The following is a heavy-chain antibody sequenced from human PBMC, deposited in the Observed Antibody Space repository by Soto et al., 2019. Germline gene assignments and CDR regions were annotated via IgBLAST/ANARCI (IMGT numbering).Heavy chain of an antibody. CDR3: ARHSYYYGMDV. CDR1: GGSISSSSYY. Sequence: QLQLQESGPGLVKPSETLSLTCTVSGGSISSSSYYWGWIRQPPGKGLEWIGSIYYRGSTYYNPSLKSXXTXSXXTSKNQFSLKLSSVTAADTAVYYCARHSYYYGMDVWGQGTTVTVSS. J-gene: IGHJ6*02. V-gene: IGHV4-39*01. CDR2: IYYRGST.